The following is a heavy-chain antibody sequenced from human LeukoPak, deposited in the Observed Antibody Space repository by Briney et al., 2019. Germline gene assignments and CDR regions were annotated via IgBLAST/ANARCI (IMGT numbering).Heavy chain of an antibody. J-gene: IGHJ4*02. CDR3: ARGSYYGSGSYSLDY. CDR2: ISGSGGST. D-gene: IGHD3-10*01. V-gene: IGHV3-23*01. Sequence: GGSLRLSCAASGFTFSSYAMSWVRQAPGKGLEWVSAISGSGGSTYYADSVKGRFTISRDNSKNTLYLQMNSLRAEDTAVYYCARGSYYGSGSYSLDYWGQGTLVTVSS. CDR1: GFTFSSYA.